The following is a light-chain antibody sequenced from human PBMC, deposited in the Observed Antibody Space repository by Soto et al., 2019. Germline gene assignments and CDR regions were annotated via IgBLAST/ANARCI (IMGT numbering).Light chain of an antibody. J-gene: IGLJ2*01. Sequence: QSVLTQPPSVSGAPGQRVTISCTGSSSNIGTAYDVHWYQQFPGVAPKLLIYGNTNRPSGVPDRFSGSRSGTSASLAITGLQAADEADYYCQTYDISLSSVVFGGGTKVTVL. CDR2: GNT. V-gene: IGLV1-40*01. CDR1: SSNIGTAYD. CDR3: QTYDISLSSVV.